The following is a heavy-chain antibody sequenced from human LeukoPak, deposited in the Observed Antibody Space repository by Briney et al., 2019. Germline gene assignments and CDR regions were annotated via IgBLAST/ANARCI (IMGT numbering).Heavy chain of an antibody. J-gene: IGHJ4*01. CDR2: INHSGST. CDR1: GGSFSGYY. D-gene: IGHD6-19*01. Sequence: PSETLSLTCAVYGGSFSGYYWSWIRQPPGKGLEWIGEINHSGSTNYNPSLKSRVTISVDTSKNQFSLKLSSVTAADTAVYYCARGLGSGWTDYWGHGTLVTVSS. V-gene: IGHV4-34*01. CDR3: ARGLGSGWTDY.